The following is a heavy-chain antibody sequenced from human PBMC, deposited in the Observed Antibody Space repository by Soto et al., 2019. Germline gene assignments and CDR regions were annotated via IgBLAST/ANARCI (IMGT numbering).Heavy chain of an antibody. CDR1: GLTFGSYA. D-gene: IGHD3-10*01. J-gene: IGHJ4*02. Sequence: EVQLLESGGGLVQPGGSLRLSCAASGLTFGSYAMSCVRQAPGKGLEWVSAISGSGGSTYYADSVKVRFTISRNNSKNTLYLQITRLRAEDTAVYYCAKDSPTLTMVRGGPIDYWGQGTLVTVSS. CDR2: ISGSGGST. CDR3: AKDSPTLTMVRGGPIDY. V-gene: IGHV3-23*01.